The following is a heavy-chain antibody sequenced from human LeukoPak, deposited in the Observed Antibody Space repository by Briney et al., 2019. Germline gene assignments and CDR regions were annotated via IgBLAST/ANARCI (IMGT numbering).Heavy chain of an antibody. V-gene: IGHV4-39*02. CDR2: LFYSGST. J-gene: IGHJ5*02. CDR3: ARDTTYYYGSGSYLNWFDP. CDR1: GGSITNTNYY. Sequence: SETLSLTCTVSGGSITNTNYYWGWIRQPPEKGLEYIGSLFYSGSTSYNPSLKSRVTMSIDTSKNHLSLKLNSVTAADTAVYYCARDTTYYYGSGSYLNWFDPWGQGTLVTVSS. D-gene: IGHD3-10*01.